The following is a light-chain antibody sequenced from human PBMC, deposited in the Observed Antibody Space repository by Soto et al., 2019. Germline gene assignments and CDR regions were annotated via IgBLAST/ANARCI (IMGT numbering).Light chain of an antibody. CDR1: SSDVGGYNY. Sequence: QSVLTQPASVSGSPGQSITISCTGTSSDVGGYNYVSWYQQHPGKAPKLMIYDVSNRPSGVSNRFSGSKSGNTASLTISGLQAEDEAVYYCSSYTSSSTPRVVFGGGPTLTVL. CDR2: DVS. J-gene: IGLJ2*01. CDR3: SSYTSSSTPRVV. V-gene: IGLV2-14*01.